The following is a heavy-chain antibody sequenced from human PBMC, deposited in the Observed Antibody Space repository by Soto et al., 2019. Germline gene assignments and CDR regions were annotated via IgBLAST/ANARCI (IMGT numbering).Heavy chain of an antibody. Sequence: PGKGLEWIGYIYYSGSTYYNPSPKSRVTISVDTSKNQFSLKLSSVTAADTAVYYCARSPEATVTAFDYWGQGTLVTVSS. CDR3: ARSPEATVTAFDY. V-gene: IGHV4-31*02. D-gene: IGHD4-17*01. CDR2: IYYSGST. J-gene: IGHJ4*02.